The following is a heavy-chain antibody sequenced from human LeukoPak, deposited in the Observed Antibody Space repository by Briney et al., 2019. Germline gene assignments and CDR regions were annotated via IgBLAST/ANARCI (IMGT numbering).Heavy chain of an antibody. CDR3: ASVMYGSGKYYDY. V-gene: IGHV3-30*04. D-gene: IGHD3-10*01. Sequence: GRSLRLSCAASGFTFSSYAMHWVRQAPGKGLEWVAVISYDGSNKYYADSVKGRFTISRDNSKNTLYLQMNSLRAEDTAVYYCASVMYGSGKYYDYWGRGTLVTVSS. J-gene: IGHJ4*02. CDR1: GFTFSSYA. CDR2: ISYDGSNK.